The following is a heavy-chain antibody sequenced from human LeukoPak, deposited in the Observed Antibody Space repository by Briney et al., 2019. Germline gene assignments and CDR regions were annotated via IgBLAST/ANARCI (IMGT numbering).Heavy chain of an antibody. V-gene: IGHV3-30*18. CDR3: AKAPRVLRYFDWLSGIDY. Sequence: AGGSLRLSCAASGFTFSSYGMGWVRQAPGKGLEWVAVISYDGSNKYYADSVKGRFTIPRDNSKNTLSLQMNSLRAEDTAVYYCAKAPRVLRYFDWLSGIDYWGQGTLVTVSS. D-gene: IGHD3-9*01. J-gene: IGHJ4*02. CDR2: ISYDGSNK. CDR1: GFTFSSYG.